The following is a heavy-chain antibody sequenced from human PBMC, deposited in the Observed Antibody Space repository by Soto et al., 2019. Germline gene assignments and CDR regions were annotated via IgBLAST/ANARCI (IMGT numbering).Heavy chain of an antibody. CDR1: GYSFTGYW. D-gene: IGHD6-13*01. CDR3: ARLGPIAAAGTIRADY. Sequence: GESLKISCKGSGYSFTGYWISWVRQMPGKGLEWMGRIDPSDSYTNYSPSFQGHVTISADKSISTAYLQWSSLKASDTAMYYCARLGPIAAAGTIRADYWGQGTLVTVSS. CDR2: IDPSDSYT. J-gene: IGHJ4*02. V-gene: IGHV5-10-1*01.